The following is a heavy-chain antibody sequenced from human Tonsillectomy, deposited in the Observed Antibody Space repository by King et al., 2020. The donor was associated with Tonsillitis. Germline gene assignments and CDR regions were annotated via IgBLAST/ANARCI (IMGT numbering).Heavy chain of an antibody. CDR3: AGTTPNKRHYYYYMDV. CDR2: IYSGGST. D-gene: IGHD4-17*01. Sequence: VQLVESGGGLVQPGGSLRLSCAASEFTVSDNYMNWVRQAPGKGLEWVSVIYSGGSTYYADSVKGRFTFSRDNAKNTLYLQMKNVRAEDTAVYYCAGTTPNKRHYYYYMDVWGKGTTVTVSS. J-gene: IGHJ6*03. V-gene: IGHV3-66*01. CDR1: EFTVSDNY.